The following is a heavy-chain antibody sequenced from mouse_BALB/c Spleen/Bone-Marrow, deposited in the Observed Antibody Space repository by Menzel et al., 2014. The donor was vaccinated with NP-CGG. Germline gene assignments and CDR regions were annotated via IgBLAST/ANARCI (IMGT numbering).Heavy chain of an antibody. V-gene: IGHV5-12*02. J-gene: IGHJ4*01. CDR1: GFTFSDYY. CDR2: ISNGGGST. CDR3: ARRGWYYAMDY. Sequence: KLVESGGGLVQPGGSPKLSCATSGFTFSDYYMYWVRQTPEKRLEWVAYISNGGGSTYYPDTVKGRFTISRDNAKNTLYLQMSRLKSEDTAMYYCARRGWYYAMDYWGQGTSVTVSS. D-gene: IGHD2-3*01.